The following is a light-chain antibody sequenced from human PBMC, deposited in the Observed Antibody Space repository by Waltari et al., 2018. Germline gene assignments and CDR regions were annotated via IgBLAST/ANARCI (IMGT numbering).Light chain of an antibody. CDR2: DPS. CDR1: QSVSRY. CDR3: QQRSNWLVN. V-gene: IGKV3-11*01. Sequence: IVLTQSPATLSLSPGERATLSCRASQSVSRYLAWYQQKPVQAPRLLIYDPSNRATGIPARFSGSGSGTEFTLIISSLEPEDSAVYYCQQRSNWLVNFGQGTKLEIK. J-gene: IGKJ2*01.